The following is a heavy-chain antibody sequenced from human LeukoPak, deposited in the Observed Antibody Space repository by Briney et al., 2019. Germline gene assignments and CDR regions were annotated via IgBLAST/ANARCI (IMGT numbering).Heavy chain of an antibody. V-gene: IGHV3-23*01. J-gene: IGHJ4*02. Sequence: GGSLRPSCAASGFTFSSYAMSWVRQAPGKGLEWVSAISGSGGSTYYADSVKGRFTISRDNSKNTLYLQMNSLRAEDTAVYYCAKGSMQLWFYDYWGQGTLVTVSS. D-gene: IGHD5-18*01. CDR3: AKGSMQLWFYDY. CDR1: GFTFSSYA. CDR2: ISGSGGST.